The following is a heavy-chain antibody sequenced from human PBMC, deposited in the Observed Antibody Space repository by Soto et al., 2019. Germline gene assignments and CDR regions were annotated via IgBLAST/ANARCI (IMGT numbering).Heavy chain of an antibody. CDR3: AHAGDYDLLTFDH. CDR2: IYWDDDK. D-gene: IGHD4-17*01. J-gene: IGHJ4*02. CDR1: GFSLSTYDMG. Sequence: QITLKESGPTLVRPAQTLTLTCEFSGFSLSTYDMGVAWIRQPPGKALEWLALIYWDDDKRYSPSLKDRLAISKDTSSNQVVLTITNMDPGDTATYFCAHAGDYDLLTFDHWGPGTLVTVSS. V-gene: IGHV2-5*02.